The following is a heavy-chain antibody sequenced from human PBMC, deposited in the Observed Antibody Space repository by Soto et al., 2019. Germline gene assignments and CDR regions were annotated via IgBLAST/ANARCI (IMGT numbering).Heavy chain of an antibody. CDR3: ARYRREAVAGYTLDN. V-gene: IGHV4-59*01. CDR2: VYNRGST. J-gene: IGHJ4*02. D-gene: IGHD6-13*01. CDR1: GGSISSNY. Sequence: SETLSLTCTVSGGSISSNYWTWIRQPPGKGLEWIGYVYNRGSTNYNPSLKSRVTISEGTSKSQFSLKVNSMTAADTAVYYCARYRREAVAGYTLDNWGQGILVTVSS.